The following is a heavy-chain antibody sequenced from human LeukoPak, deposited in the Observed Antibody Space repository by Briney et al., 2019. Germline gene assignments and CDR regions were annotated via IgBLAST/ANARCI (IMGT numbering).Heavy chain of an antibody. Sequence: GGSLRLSCAASGFTFSSYAMSWVRQAPGKGLEWVSAISGSGSSTYFADSVKGRFTFSRDNSKNTLYLQMNSLRAEDTAVYYCARDAFSSGWYFDYWGQGTLVTVSS. V-gene: IGHV3-23*01. CDR1: GFTFSSYA. J-gene: IGHJ4*02. CDR3: ARDAFSSGWYFDY. D-gene: IGHD6-19*01. CDR2: ISGSGSST.